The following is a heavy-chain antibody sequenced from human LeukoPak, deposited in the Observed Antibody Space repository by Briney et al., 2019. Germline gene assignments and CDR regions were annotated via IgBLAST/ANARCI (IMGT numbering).Heavy chain of an antibody. V-gene: IGHV1-69*13. J-gene: IGHJ6*02. CDR1: GYTFTSYG. CDR2: IIPIFGTA. D-gene: IGHD6-19*01. Sequence: GASVKVSCKASGYTFTSYGISWVRQAPGQGLEWMGGIIPIFGTANYAQKFQGRVTITADESTSTAYMELSSLRSEDTAVYYCARAGYSSGWSSDYYYGMDVWGQGTTVTVSS. CDR3: ARAGYSSGWSSDYYYGMDV.